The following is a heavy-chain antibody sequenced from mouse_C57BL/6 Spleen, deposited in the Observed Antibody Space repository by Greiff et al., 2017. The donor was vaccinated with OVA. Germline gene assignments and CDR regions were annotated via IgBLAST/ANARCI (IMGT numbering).Heavy chain of an antibody. J-gene: IGHJ2*01. Sequence: VKVVESGPELVKPGASVKISCKASGYAFSSSWMNWVKQRPGKGLEWIGRIYPGDGDTNYNGKFKGKATLTADKSSSTAYMQLSSLTSEDSAVYFCARDYDGDFDYWGQGTTLTVSS. CDR1: GYAFSSSW. CDR3: ARDYDGDFDY. CDR2: IYPGDGDT. V-gene: IGHV1-82*01. D-gene: IGHD2-4*01.